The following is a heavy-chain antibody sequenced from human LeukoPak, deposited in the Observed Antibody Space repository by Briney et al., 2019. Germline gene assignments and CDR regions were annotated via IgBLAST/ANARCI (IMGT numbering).Heavy chain of an antibody. Sequence: SETLSLTCTVSGGSISSYYWSWIRQPPGKGLEWIGYIYYSESTNYNPSLKSRVTISVDTSKNQFSLKLSSVTAADTAVYYCARAGPYSSSWSPFDYWGQGTLVTVSS. D-gene: IGHD6-13*01. CDR3: ARAGPYSSSWSPFDY. CDR1: GGSISSYY. CDR2: IYYSEST. V-gene: IGHV4-59*01. J-gene: IGHJ4*02.